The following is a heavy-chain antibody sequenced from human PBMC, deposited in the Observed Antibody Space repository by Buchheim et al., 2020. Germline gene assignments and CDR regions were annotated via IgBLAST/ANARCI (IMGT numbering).Heavy chain of an antibody. J-gene: IGHJ6*02. CDR3: ALVVGATWRYYYYGMDV. CDR2: INHSGST. Sequence: QVQLQQWGAGLLKPSETLSLTCAVYGGSFSGYYWSWIRQPPGKGLEWIGEINHSGSTNYNPSLKSRVTISVDTSKNQFSLKLSSVTAADTAVYYCALVVGATWRYYYYGMDVWGQGTT. CDR1: GGSFSGYY. D-gene: IGHD1-26*01. V-gene: IGHV4-34*01.